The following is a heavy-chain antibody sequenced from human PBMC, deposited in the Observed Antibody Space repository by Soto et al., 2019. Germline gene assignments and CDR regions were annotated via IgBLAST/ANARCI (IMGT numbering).Heavy chain of an antibody. CDR3: ARGAFRYDGNYYYYGMDV. CDR2: MNPNSGNT. V-gene: IGHV1-8*01. Sequence: GASVKVSCKASGYTFTSYDINWVRQATGQGLECMGWMNPNSGNTGYAQKFQGRVTMTRNTSISTAYMELSSLRSEDTAVYYCARGAFRYDGNYYYYGMDVWGQGTTVTVSS. CDR1: GYTFTSYD. J-gene: IGHJ6*02. D-gene: IGHD1-26*01.